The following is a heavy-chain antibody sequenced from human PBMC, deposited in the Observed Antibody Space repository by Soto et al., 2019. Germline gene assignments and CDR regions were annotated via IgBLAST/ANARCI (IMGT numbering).Heavy chain of an antibody. CDR3: ARPNDCGDYVLDS. CDR1: GGSINNYF. J-gene: IGHJ4*02. V-gene: IGHV4-59*01. Sequence: ETLSLTCTVSGGSINNYFWSWIRQPPGKGLEWIGYIFYTGSTNYNPSLRSRVTISVDTSKNQLSLKLRSVTAADTAVYYCARPNDCGDYVLDSWGQGTLVTVSS. CDR2: IFYTGST. D-gene: IGHD4-17*01.